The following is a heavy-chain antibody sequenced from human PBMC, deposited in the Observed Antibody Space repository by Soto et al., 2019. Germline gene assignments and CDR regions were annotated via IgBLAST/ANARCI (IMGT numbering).Heavy chain of an antibody. D-gene: IGHD3-9*01. CDR3: ARDADITDAFDI. J-gene: IGHJ3*02. CDR2: ISYDGSNK. Sequence: QVQLVESGGGVVQPGRSLRLSCAASGFTFSSYAMHWVRQTPGKGLGWVAVISYDGSNKYYADSVKGRFTISRDNSKNTLYLQMNSLRAEDTAVYYCARDADITDAFDIWGQGTMVTVSS. CDR1: GFTFSSYA. V-gene: IGHV3-30-3*01.